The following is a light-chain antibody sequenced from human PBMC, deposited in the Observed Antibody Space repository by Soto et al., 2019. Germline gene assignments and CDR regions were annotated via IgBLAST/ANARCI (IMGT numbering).Light chain of an antibody. CDR2: DAS. J-gene: IGKJ2*01. Sequence: DIQMTQSPSSLSASIGARVILTCQASQDIANSLNWYQHKPGQAPKLLIYDASNLERGVPARFSGSGSGTDFTLTITSLRPEDIAIYYCQQTFRIVYTFAQGTKVDIK. CDR1: QDIANS. V-gene: IGKV1-33*01. CDR3: QQTFRIVYT.